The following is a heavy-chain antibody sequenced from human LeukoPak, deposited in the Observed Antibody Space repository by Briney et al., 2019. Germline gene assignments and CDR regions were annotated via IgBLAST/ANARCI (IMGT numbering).Heavy chain of an antibody. Sequence: PGGSLRLSCAAPGFTFSNYWMSWVRQAPGKGLEWVANIKQDGGEKYYVGSVKGRFTISRDNAKNSLCLQMNSLRADDTAVYYCARESSGSGSSTDSWGQGTLVTVSS. J-gene: IGHJ4*02. CDR2: IKQDGGEK. CDR1: GFTFSNYW. D-gene: IGHD3-10*01. CDR3: ARESSGSGSSTDS. V-gene: IGHV3-7*01.